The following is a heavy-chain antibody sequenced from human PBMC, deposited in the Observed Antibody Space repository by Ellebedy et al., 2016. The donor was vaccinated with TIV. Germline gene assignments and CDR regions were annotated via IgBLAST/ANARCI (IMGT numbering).Heavy chain of an antibody. V-gene: IGHV4-34*01. CDR3: ARPAVGSGSGSYDY. D-gene: IGHD3-10*01. CDR2: INHSGST. J-gene: IGHJ4*02. CDR1: GGSISSYY. Sequence: MPSETLSLTCTVSGGSISSYYWSWIRQPPGKGLEWIGEINHSGSTNYNPSLKSRVTISVDTSKNQFSLKLSSVTAADTAVYYCARPAVGSGSGSYDYWGQGTLVTVSS.